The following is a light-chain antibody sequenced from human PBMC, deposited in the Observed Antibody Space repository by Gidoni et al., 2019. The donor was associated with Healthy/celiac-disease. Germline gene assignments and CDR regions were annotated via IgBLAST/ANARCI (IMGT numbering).Light chain of an antibody. J-gene: IGKJ2*01. Sequence: IQMTQSPSTLSASVGDRVTITCRASQSISSWLAWYQQKPGKAPKLLIYKASSLESGVPSRFSGSGSGTEFTLTISSLQPDDFATYYCQQYNSYSPGYTFXQXTKLEIK. CDR3: QQYNSYSPGYT. V-gene: IGKV1-5*03. CDR2: KAS. CDR1: QSISSW.